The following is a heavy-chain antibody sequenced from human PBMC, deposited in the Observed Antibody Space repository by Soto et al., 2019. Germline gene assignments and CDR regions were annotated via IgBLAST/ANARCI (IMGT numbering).Heavy chain of an antibody. CDR3: ARDGPFISVAAPAFQYAMDV. V-gene: IGHV3-7*03. D-gene: IGHD6-19*01. CDR1: SFTFSSYW. CDR2: IKQDGSEN. J-gene: IGHJ6*02. Sequence: GGSLRLSCAASSFTFSSYWLSWVRQAPGKGLEWVATIKQDGSENYYVDSVKGRFTISRDNAKNSLYLQMSSLRADDTAVYYCARDGPFISVAAPAFQYAMDVWGQGTTVTVSS.